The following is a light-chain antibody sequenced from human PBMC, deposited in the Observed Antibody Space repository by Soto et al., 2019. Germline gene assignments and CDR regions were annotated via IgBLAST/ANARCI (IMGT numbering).Light chain of an antibody. J-gene: IGKJ4*01. CDR3: MQALQTPLT. V-gene: IGKV2-28*01. CDR2: LGS. CDR1: QSLRHSNGYNY. Sequence: DIVMTQSPLSLPVTPGEPASISCRSSQSLRHSNGYNYLDWYLQKPGQSPQLLIYLGSTRASGVPDRFSGSGSGTDFTLKISRVEAEDVGVYYCMQALQTPLTFGGGTKVEIK.